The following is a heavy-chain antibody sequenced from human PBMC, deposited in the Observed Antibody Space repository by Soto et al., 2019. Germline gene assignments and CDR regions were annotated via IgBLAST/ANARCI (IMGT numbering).Heavy chain of an antibody. CDR3: ARVVPPPNRNWGMWSGAFDI. Sequence: QVQLQQWGAGLLKPSETLSLTCGVYGGSFSGYSWSWIRQPPGKGLEWIGESNHSGRTNYNPSLKSRVTISVDTSKNQFSLKLSSVTAADTAVYYCARVVPPPNRNWGMWSGAFDIWGQGTMVTVSS. CDR1: GGSFSGYS. CDR2: SNHSGRT. J-gene: IGHJ3*02. D-gene: IGHD7-27*01. V-gene: IGHV4-34*01.